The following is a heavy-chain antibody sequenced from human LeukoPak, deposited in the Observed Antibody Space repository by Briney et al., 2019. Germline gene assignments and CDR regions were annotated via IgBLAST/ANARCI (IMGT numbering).Heavy chain of an antibody. J-gene: IGHJ6*03. CDR3: ARGPKYSSFYPYYYYMDV. Sequence: GGSLRLSCAASGFTFSSYSMNWVRQAPGKGLEWVSYISSSSSTIYYADSVKGRFTISRDNAKNSLYLQMNSLRAEDTAVYYCARGPKYSSFYPYYYYMDVWGKGTTVTVSS. D-gene: IGHD6-6*01. CDR2: ISSSSSTI. V-gene: IGHV3-48*01. CDR1: GFTFSSYS.